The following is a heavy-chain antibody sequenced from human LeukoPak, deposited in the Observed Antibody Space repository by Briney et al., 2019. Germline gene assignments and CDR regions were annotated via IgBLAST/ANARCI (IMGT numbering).Heavy chain of an antibody. CDR1: GYTFTSYY. Sequence: GASVKVSCKASGYTFTSYYMHWVRQAPGQGLEWMGWINPNSGGTNYAQKFQGRVTMTRDTSISTAYMELSRLRSDDTAVYYCARDSGSGWYISPYYYYMDVWGKGTTVTVSS. V-gene: IGHV1-2*02. CDR2: INPNSGGT. D-gene: IGHD6-19*01. CDR3: ARDSGSGWYISPYYYYMDV. J-gene: IGHJ6*03.